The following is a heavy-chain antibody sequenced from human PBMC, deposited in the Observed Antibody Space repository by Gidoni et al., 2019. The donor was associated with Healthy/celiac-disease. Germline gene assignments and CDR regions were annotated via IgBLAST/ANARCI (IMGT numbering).Heavy chain of an antibody. V-gene: IGHV3-23*01. Sequence: EVQLLESGGGLVQPGGSLRLSCAASGFTFRSYAMSWVRQAPGKGLEWVSAISGSGGSTYYADSVKGRFTISRDNSKNTLYLQMNSLRAEDTAVYYCAKSLGYCSGGSCYVYYYYGMDVWGQGTTVTVSS. CDR3: AKSLGYCSGGSCYVYYYYGMDV. CDR2: ISGSGGST. CDR1: GFTFRSYA. J-gene: IGHJ6*02. D-gene: IGHD2-15*01.